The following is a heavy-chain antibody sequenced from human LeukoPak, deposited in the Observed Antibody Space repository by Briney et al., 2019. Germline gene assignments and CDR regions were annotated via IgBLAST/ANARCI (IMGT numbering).Heavy chain of an antibody. CDR2: ISAYNGNT. D-gene: IGHD1-26*01. V-gene: IGHV1-18*01. J-gene: IGHJ4*02. CDR1: GYTFTSYG. Sequence: GASVKVSCKASGYTFTSYGISWVRQAPGQGLEWMGWISAYNGNTNYAQKLQGRVTMTTDTSTSTAYMELRSLRSDDTAVYYCAKEPGLVGADYFDYWGQGPLVTVSS. CDR3: AKEPGLVGADYFDY.